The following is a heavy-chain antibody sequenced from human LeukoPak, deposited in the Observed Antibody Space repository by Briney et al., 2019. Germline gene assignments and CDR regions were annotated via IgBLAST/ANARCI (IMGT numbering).Heavy chain of an antibody. V-gene: IGHV3-23*01. CDR2: ISDDSSDT. J-gene: IGHJ4*02. CDR1: GFTFSRYS. CDR3: ARGQTSTTRHFDY. Sequence: PGGSLRLSCAASGFTFSRYSMAWVRQAPGKGLEWVSIISDDSSDTHYSDSLKGRFTISRDNSWKTLSLQMNSLRVEDTAVYYFARGQTSTTRHFDYWGQGTVVTVSS. D-gene: IGHD1-1*01.